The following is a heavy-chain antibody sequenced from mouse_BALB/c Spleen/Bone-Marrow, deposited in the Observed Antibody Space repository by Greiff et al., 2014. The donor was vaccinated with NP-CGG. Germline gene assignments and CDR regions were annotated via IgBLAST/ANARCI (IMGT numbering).Heavy chain of an antibody. D-gene: IGHD2-1*01. CDR3: AKNYGNYYFDH. CDR1: GFSLTSYG. V-gene: IGHV2-5-1*01. CDR2: IWRGGST. Sequence: VKLQESGPSLVQPSQSLSITCTVSGFSLTSYGVHWVRQSPGKGLEWLGVIWRGGSTDYNAAFMSRLSITKDNSKSQVFFKMNSLQADDTAIYYCAKNYGNYYFDHWGQGTTLTVSS. J-gene: IGHJ2*01.